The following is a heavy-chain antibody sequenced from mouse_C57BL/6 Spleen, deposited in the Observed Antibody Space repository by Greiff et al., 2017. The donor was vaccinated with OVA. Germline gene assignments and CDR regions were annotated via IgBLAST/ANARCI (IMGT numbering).Heavy chain of an antibody. V-gene: IGHV1-82*01. Sequence: VQLQQSGPELVKPGASVKISCKASGYAFSSSWMNWVKQRPGKGLEWIGRIYPGDGDTNYNGKFKGKATLTADKSSSTAYMQLSSLTSEDSAVYFCARAKRPYGPMDYWGQGTSVTVSS. CDR2: IYPGDGDT. CDR1: GYAFSSSW. J-gene: IGHJ4*01. D-gene: IGHD1-1*02. CDR3: ARAKRPYGPMDY.